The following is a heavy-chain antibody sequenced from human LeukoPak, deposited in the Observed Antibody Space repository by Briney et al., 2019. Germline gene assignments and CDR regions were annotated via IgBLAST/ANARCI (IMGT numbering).Heavy chain of an antibody. CDR1: GYTFTSYD. D-gene: IGHD6-6*01. CDR3: ARGSSGIAARRLSPAYWFDP. CDR2: MNPNSGNT. V-gene: IGHV1-8*01. J-gene: IGHJ5*02. Sequence: ASVKVSCKASGYTFTSYDINWVRQATGQGLEWMGWMNPNSGNTGYAQKFQGRVTMTRTTSISTAYMELSSLRSEDTAVYYCARGSSGIAARRLSPAYWFDPWGQGTLVTVSS.